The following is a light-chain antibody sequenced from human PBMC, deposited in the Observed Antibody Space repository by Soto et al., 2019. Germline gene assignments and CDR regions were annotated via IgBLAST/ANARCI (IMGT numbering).Light chain of an antibody. Sequence: QSVLTQPASVSGSPGQPITISCTGTSSDIGDNKFVSWYQQYPGRAPKVIIYEVSNRPSEVSVRFSGSKSGNTASLTVSGLRAEDEADYYCIAYTNTGARVFGTGTKSPS. CDR1: SSDIGDNKF. CDR3: IAYTNTGARV. V-gene: IGLV2-14*01. CDR2: EVS. J-gene: IGLJ1*01.